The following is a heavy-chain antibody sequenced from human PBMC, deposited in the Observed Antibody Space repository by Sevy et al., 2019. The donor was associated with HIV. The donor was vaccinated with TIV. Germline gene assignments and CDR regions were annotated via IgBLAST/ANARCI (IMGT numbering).Heavy chain of an antibody. D-gene: IGHD3-10*01. Sequence: GGSLRLSCAASGFTFSNYFMNWVRQAPGKGLEWVSSISSGSSYIFYADSLKGRLTISRDNAKNSLYLHMNSLRAEDTAVYYCARGDYYGSLYYPDYWGTGTLVTVSS. J-gene: IGHJ4*02. CDR2: ISSGSSYI. V-gene: IGHV3-21*01. CDR3: ARGDYYGSLYYPDY. CDR1: GFTFSNYF.